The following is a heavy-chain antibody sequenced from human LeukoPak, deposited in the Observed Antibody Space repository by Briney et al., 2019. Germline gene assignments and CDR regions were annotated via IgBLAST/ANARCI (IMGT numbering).Heavy chain of an antibody. CDR2: ISAYNGNT. J-gene: IGHJ5*02. CDR3: AREAAGYCSSTSCYTDWFDP. V-gene: IGHV1-18*01. D-gene: IGHD2-2*02. Sequence: GASVKVSCKASGYTFTSYGISWVRQAPGQGLEWMGWISAYNGNTNYAQKLQGRVTMTTDTSTSTAYMELRSLRSDDTAVYYCAREAAGYCSSTSCYTDWFDPWGQGTLVTVSS. CDR1: GYTFTSYG.